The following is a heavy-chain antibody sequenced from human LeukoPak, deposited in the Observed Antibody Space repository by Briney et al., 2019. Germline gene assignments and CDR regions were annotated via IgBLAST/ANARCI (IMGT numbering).Heavy chain of an antibody. CDR1: GFTFSSYT. CDR2: IKQDGSEK. V-gene: IGHV3-7*01. J-gene: IGHJ4*02. Sequence: PGGSLRLSCAASGFTFSSYTMNWVRQAPGKGLEWVANIKQDGSEKYYVDSVKGRFTISRDNAKNSLYLQMNSLRAEDTAVYYCARCGYYYDSHVDYWGQGTLVTVSS. CDR3: ARCGYYYDSHVDY. D-gene: IGHD3-22*01.